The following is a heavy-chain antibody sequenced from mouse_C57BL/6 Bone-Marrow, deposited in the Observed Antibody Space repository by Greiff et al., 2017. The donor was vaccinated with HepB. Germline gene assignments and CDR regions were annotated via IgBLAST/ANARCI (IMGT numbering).Heavy chain of an antibody. CDR2: ISDGGSYT. CDR3: AREYGYDVPY. V-gene: IGHV5-4*01. CDR1: GFTFSSYA. J-gene: IGHJ3*01. D-gene: IGHD2-2*01. Sequence: EVNLVESGGGLVKPGGSLKLSCAASGFTFSSYAMSWVRQTPEKRLEWVATISDGGSYTYYPDNVKGRFTISRDNAKNNLYLQMSHLKSEDTAMYYCAREYGYDVPYWGQGTLVTVSA.